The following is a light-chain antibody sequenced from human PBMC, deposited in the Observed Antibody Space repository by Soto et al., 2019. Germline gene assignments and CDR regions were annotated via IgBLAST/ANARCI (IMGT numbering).Light chain of an antibody. J-gene: IGKJ1*01. V-gene: IGKV1-27*01. CDR3: QKDDSGSRT. Sequence: DIQMTQSPSSLSASVGDTVTITCRASQGIRNYLAWYQVKPGKGPNLLIYGASTLQSRVPTRFRGRGSGTDFNLTITGLQPEDVGTYYCQKDDSGSRTFVQGTKVEVK. CDR2: GAS. CDR1: QGIRNY.